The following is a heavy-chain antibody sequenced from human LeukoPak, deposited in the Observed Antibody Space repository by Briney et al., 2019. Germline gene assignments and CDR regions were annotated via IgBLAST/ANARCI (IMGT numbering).Heavy chain of an antibody. V-gene: IGHV4-4*07. CDR2: IYTSGST. Sequence: SETLSLTCSVSGGFISSYYWSWIRQPAGKGLEWIGRIYTSGSTNYNPSLKSRVTMSVDTSKNQFSLKLSSVTAADTAVYYCARGSSSWFDWYFDLWGRGTLVTVSS. J-gene: IGHJ2*01. CDR3: ARGSSSWFDWYFDL. CDR1: GGFISSYY. D-gene: IGHD6-13*01.